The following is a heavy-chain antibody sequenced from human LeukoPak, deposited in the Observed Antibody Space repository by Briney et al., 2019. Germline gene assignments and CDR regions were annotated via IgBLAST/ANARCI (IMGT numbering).Heavy chain of an antibody. CDR1: GGSISSYY. CDR3: ARSYSSGWYYAFDI. Sequence: PSETLSLTCTVSGGSISSYYWSWIRQPPGKGLEWIGYIYYSGSTNYNPSLKSRVTISVDTSKNQFSLKLSSVSAADTAVYYCARSYSSGWYYAFDIWGQGTMVTVSS. CDR2: IYYSGST. J-gene: IGHJ3*02. D-gene: IGHD6-19*01. V-gene: IGHV4-59*01.